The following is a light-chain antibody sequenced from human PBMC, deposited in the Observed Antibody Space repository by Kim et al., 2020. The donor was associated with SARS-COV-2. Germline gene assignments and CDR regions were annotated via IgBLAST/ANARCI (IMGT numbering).Light chain of an antibody. J-gene: IGKJ2*03. Sequence: PGERATLYCRASQTVNNNYLAWYQQKPGQTPRLLIYGASSRATGIPDRFSGSGSGTDFTLTISRLEPEDFAVYYCQQYGTSVLYSFGQGTKLEI. CDR1: QTVNNNY. CDR2: GAS. CDR3: QQYGTSVLYS. V-gene: IGKV3-20*01.